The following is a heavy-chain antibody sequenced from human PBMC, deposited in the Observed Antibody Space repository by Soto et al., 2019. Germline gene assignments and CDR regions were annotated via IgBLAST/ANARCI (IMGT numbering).Heavy chain of an antibody. CDR3: ARAPMVLTRSYFDS. CDR2: ISSSGNT. CDR1: DGSISNFY. V-gene: IGHV4-59*01. D-gene: IGHD3-22*01. Sequence: SETLSLICTVSDGSISNFYWSWIRQPPGKGLEWIGYISSSGNTNYNPSLKSRVSISVDTSKNQFSLNLTSVTAADTGVYYCARAPMVLTRSYFDSWGQGTPVTVSS. J-gene: IGHJ4*02.